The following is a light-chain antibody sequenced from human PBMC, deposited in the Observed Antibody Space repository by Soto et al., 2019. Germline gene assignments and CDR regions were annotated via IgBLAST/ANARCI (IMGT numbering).Light chain of an antibody. CDR3: NSYASVHSPAL. CDR2: GVS. Sequence: QSALTQPASLSGAPGQSITISCTGTSSDVGGYNYVSWYQQHPGKAPRLMIYGVSNRPSGVSYRFSGSKSGNTASLTISGLQSEDEADYYCNSYASVHSPALFGGGTKLTVL. CDR1: SSDVGGYNY. V-gene: IGLV2-14*03. J-gene: IGLJ2*01.